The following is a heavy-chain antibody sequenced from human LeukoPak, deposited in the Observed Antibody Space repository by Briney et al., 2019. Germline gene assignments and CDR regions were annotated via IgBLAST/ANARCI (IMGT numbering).Heavy chain of an antibody. CDR1: GYTFTSYD. Sequence: ASVKVSCKASGYTFTSYDINWVRQATGQGLEWMGWMNPNSGNTGYAQKFQGRVTITRNTSISTAYMELSSLRSEDTAVYYCARAKPLYCSGGSCYLGYWGQGTLVTVSS. CDR3: ARAKPLYCSGGSCYLGY. V-gene: IGHV1-8*03. J-gene: IGHJ4*02. CDR2: MNPNSGNT. D-gene: IGHD2-15*01.